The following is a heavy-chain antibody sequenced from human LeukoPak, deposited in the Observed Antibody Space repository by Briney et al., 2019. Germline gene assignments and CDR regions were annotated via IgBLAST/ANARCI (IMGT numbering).Heavy chain of an antibody. CDR2: IYYSGST. Sequence: PSETLSLTCTVSGGSISSGGYYWSWIRQHPGKGLEWIGYIYYSGSTNYNPSLKSRVTISVDTSKNQFSLKLSSVTAADTAVYYCARSYCSSTSCYKSRWYFDLWGRGTLVTVSS. D-gene: IGHD2-2*02. CDR3: ARSYCSSTSCYKSRWYFDL. J-gene: IGHJ2*01. V-gene: IGHV4-61*08. CDR1: GGSISSGGYY.